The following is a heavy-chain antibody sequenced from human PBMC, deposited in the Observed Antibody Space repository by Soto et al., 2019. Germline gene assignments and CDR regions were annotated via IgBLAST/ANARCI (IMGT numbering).Heavy chain of an antibody. Sequence: GGSLRLSCAVSGLTFNNAWMSWVRQAPGEGLEWVGRSKGKIDGGTTDYAAHVTGRFTISRDDSKNTLYLQMNSLKTEDTGVYYCTPDPGPCLALWGQGTLVT. CDR1: GLTFNNAW. CDR3: TPDPGPCLAL. CDR2: SKGKIDGGTT. V-gene: IGHV3-15*01. D-gene: IGHD3-3*02. J-gene: IGHJ1*01.